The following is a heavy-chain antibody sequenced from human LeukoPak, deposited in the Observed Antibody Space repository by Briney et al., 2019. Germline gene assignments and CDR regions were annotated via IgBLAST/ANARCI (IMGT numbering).Heavy chain of an antibody. J-gene: IGHJ6*03. Sequence: ASVKVSCKASGYTFTIYDINWVRQATGQGLEWMGWMNPNSGNTGYAQKFQGRVTMTRNTSISTAYMELSSLRSEDTAVYYCARVVMVRGVIHYYYYYMDVWGKGTTVTISS. CDR3: ARVVMVRGVIHYYYYYMDV. CDR2: MNPNSGNT. D-gene: IGHD3-10*01. CDR1: GYTFTIYD. V-gene: IGHV1-8*01.